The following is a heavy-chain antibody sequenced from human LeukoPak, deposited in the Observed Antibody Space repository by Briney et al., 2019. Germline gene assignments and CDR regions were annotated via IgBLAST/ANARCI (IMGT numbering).Heavy chain of an antibody. CDR1: GYTFTGYY. CDR3: ATGRITVFGVVIIPQDFDY. D-gene: IGHD3-3*01. J-gene: IGHJ4*02. Sequence: ASVKVSCKASGYTFTGYYMHWVRQAPGQGLEWMGWINPNSGGTNYAQKFQGRVTMTRNTSISTAYMELSSLRSEDTAVYYCATGRITVFGVVIIPQDFDYWGQGTLVTVSS. V-gene: IGHV1-2*02. CDR2: INPNSGGT.